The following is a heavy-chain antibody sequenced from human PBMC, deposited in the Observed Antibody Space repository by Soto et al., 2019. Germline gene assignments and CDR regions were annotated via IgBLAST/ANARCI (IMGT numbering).Heavy chain of an antibody. D-gene: IGHD5-12*01. V-gene: IGHV5-51*01. CDR2: IYPGDSDT. Sequence: GESLKISCKGSGYSFTSYWIGWVRQMPGKGLEWMGIIYPGDSDTRYSPSFQGQVTISADKSISTAYLQWSSLKASDTAMYYCARQRWLQPYYYYGMDVWGQGTTVTVYS. CDR3: ARQRWLQPYYYYGMDV. J-gene: IGHJ6*02. CDR1: GYSFTSYW.